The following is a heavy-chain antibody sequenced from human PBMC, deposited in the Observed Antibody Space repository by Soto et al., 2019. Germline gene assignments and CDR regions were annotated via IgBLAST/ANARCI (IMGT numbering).Heavy chain of an antibody. D-gene: IGHD3-10*01. V-gene: IGHV4-59*01. Sequence: PSETLSLTCTVSGGSISSYYWSWIRQPPGKGLEWIGYIYYSGSTNYNPSLKSRVTISVDTSKNQFSLKLSSVTAADTAVYYCARDRGRGVIHWGQGTLVTVSS. J-gene: IGHJ4*02. CDR1: GGSISSYY. CDR2: IYYSGST. CDR3: ARDRGRGVIH.